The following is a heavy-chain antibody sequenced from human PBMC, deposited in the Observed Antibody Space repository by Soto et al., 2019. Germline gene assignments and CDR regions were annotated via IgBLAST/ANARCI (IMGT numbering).Heavy chain of an antibody. CDR3: ARDHYSSSSDFDY. V-gene: IGHV3-11*01. CDR1: GFTFSDYY. D-gene: IGHD6-13*01. CDR2: ISSGGSTI. J-gene: IGHJ4*02. Sequence: GGSLSLSCAASGFTFSDYYMSWIRQAPGKGLEWVSYISSGGSTIYYADSVKGRFTISRDNAKNSLYLQMNSLRAEDTAVYYCARDHYSSSSDFDYWGQGTLVTVSS.